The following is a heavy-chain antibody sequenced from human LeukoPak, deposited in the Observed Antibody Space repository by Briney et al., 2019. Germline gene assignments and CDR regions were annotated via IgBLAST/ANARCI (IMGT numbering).Heavy chain of an antibody. CDR2: IYYSGST. V-gene: IGHV4-39*07. Sequence: PSETLSLTCSVSGESISSGGHYWGWIRQPPGKGLEWIGNIYYSGSTYYNPSLKSRVTISVDTSKNQFSLKLSSVTAADTAVYYCASPQSYGGNSPGAFDIWGQGTMVTVSS. J-gene: IGHJ3*02. D-gene: IGHD4-23*01. CDR1: GESISSGGHY. CDR3: ASPQSYGGNSPGAFDI.